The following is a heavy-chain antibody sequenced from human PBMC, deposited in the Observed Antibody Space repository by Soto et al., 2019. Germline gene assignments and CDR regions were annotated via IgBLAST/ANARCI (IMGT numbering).Heavy chain of an antibody. CDR2: ISYDGSNK. D-gene: IGHD3-22*01. V-gene: IGHV3-30*18. Sequence: KGLEWVAVISYDGSNKYYADSVKGRFTISRDNSMNTLYLQMNSLRAEDTAVYYCAKDLYYYDISFQADDGIRYSVPVSAFLLNRSSDL. CDR3: AKDLYYYDISFQADDGIRYSVPVSAFLLNRSSDL. J-gene: IGHJ2*01.